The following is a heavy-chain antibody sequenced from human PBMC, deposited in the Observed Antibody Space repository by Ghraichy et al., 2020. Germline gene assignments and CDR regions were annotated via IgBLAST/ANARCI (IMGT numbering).Heavy chain of an antibody. V-gene: IGHV4-34*01. CDR3: ARGGGTPEYYYYGMDV. CDR1: GGSFSGYY. D-gene: IGHD4-23*01. CDR2: INHSGST. J-gene: IGHJ6*02. Sequence: SETLSLTCAVYGGSFSGYYWSWIRQPPGKGLEWIGEINHSGSTNYNPSLKSRVTISVDTSKNQFSLKLSSVTAADTAVYYCARGGGTPEYYYYGMDVWGQGTTVTVSS.